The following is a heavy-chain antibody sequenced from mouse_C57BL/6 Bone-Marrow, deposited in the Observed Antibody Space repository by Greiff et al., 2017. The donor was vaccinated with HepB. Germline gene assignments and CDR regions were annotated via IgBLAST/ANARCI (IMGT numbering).Heavy chain of an antibody. CDR2: ISDGGSYT. Sequence: EVKLVESGGGLVKPGGSLKLSCAASGFTFSSYAMSWVRQTPEKRLEWVATISDGGSYTYYPDNVKGRFTISRDNAKNNLYLQMSLLKSEDTAMYYCAREATVVATDYWGQGTTLTVSS. V-gene: IGHV5-4*01. D-gene: IGHD1-1*01. CDR3: AREATVVATDY. CDR1: GFTFSSYA. J-gene: IGHJ2*01.